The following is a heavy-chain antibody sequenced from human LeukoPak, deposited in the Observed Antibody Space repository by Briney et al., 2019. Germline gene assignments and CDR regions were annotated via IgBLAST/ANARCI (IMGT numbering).Heavy chain of an antibody. D-gene: IGHD3-22*01. CDR1: GFTLSSYW. CDR2: IKQGGSEK. J-gene: IGHJ3*02. Sequence: PGGSLRLSCAASGFTLSSYWMNWVRQAPGKGLEWVANIKQGGSEKYYVDSVKGRFIISRDNAKNSLFLQMNMLGAEDTAVYCSTRSRAHYYDSSGYLFVGAFDIWGQETMVTVSS. V-gene: IGHV3-7*01. CDR3: TRSRAHYYDSSGYLFVGAFDI.